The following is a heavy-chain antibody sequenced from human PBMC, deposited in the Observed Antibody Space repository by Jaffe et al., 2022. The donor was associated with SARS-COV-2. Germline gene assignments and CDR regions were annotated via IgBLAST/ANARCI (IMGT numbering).Heavy chain of an antibody. CDR2: ISSNGGST. V-gene: IGHV3-64*01. CDR1: GFTFSSYA. J-gene: IGHJ4*02. Sequence: EVQLVESGGGLVQPGGSLRLSCAASGFTFSSYAMHWVRQAPGKGLEYVSAISSNGGSTYYANSVKGRFTISRDNSKNTLYLQMGSLRAEDMAVYYCARGDIQLWDSFDYWGQGTLVTVSS. CDR3: ARGDIQLWDSFDY. D-gene: IGHD5-18*01.